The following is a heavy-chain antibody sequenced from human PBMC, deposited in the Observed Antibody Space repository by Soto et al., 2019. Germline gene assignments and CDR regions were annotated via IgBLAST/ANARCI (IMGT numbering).Heavy chain of an antibody. CDR2: IMPVFRTP. J-gene: IGHJ6*02. V-gene: IGHV1-69*13. Sequence: SVKVSCKASGGTFSNSAISWVRQAPGQGLEWMGGIMPVFRTPDYAHKFQGRVTITADESTSTAYMELSGLRSDDTAVFFCASDKDRPQLGGNYYYILDVWGQGTTVTVSS. CDR3: ASDKDRPQLGGNYYYILDV. CDR1: GGTFSNSA. D-gene: IGHD3-3*02.